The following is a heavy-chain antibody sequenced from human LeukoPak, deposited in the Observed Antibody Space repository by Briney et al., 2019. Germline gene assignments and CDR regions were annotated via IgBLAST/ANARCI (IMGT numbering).Heavy chain of an antibody. CDR1: GGSISSYY. V-gene: IGHV4-59*01. CDR3: ARGYYDYVWGSYLDY. Sequence: SETLSLTCTVSGGSISSYYWSWIRQPPGKGLEWIGYIYYSGSTNYNPSLKSRVTISVDRSKNQFSLKLSSVTAADTAVYYCARGYYDYVWGSYLDYWGQGTLVTVSS. CDR2: IYYSGST. D-gene: IGHD3-16*02. J-gene: IGHJ4*02.